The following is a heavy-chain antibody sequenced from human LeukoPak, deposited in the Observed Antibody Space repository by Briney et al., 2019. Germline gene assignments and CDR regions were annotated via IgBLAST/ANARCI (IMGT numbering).Heavy chain of an antibody. CDR1: GYTSTSYG. CDR3: ARDPYYYGPGIGVRYFDL. D-gene: IGHD3-10*01. J-gene: IGHJ2*01. V-gene: IGHV1-18*01. CDR2: ISTYNGNT. Sequence: EASVKVSCKASGYTSTSYGISWVRQAPGQGLEWLGWISTYNGNTDYAQELQGRVTMTTDTSTSTAYMELRSLRSDDTAVYYCARDPYYYGPGIGVRYFDLWGRGTLVTVSS.